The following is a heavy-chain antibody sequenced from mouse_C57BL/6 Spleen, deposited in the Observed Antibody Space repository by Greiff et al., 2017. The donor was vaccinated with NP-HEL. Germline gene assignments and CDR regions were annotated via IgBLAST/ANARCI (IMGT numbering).Heavy chain of an antibody. Sequence: EVHLVESGGDLVKPGGSLKLSCAASGFTFSSYGMSWVRQTPDKRLEWVATISSGGSYTYYPDSVKGRFTISRDNAKNTLYLQMSSLKSEDTAMYYCAREDYPTVVDYWGQGTTLTVSS. CDR3: AREDYPTVVDY. V-gene: IGHV5-6*01. CDR2: ISSGGSYT. D-gene: IGHD1-1*01. J-gene: IGHJ2*01. CDR1: GFTFSSYG.